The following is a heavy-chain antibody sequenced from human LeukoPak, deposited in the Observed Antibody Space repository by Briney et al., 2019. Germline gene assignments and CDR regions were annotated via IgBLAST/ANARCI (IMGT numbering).Heavy chain of an antibody. D-gene: IGHD1-7*01. CDR3: ARVGYWGNWNYRSSRYYYYGMDV. CDR1: GYTFTSYD. V-gene: IGHV1-8*01. Sequence: ASVKVSCKASGYTFTSYDINWVRQATGQGHEWMGWMNPNSGNTGYAQKFQGRVTMTRNTSIGTAYMELSSLRSEGTAVYYCARVGYWGNWNYRSSRYYYYGMDVWGQGTTVTVSS. CDR2: MNPNSGNT. J-gene: IGHJ6*02.